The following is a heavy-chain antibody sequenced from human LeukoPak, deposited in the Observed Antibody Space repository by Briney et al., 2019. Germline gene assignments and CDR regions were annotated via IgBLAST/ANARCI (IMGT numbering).Heavy chain of an antibody. J-gene: IGHJ4*02. V-gene: IGHV1-18*01. CDR2: ISAYNGNT. Sequence: ASVKVSCKASGYTFTSYGISWVRQAPGQGLEWMGWISAYNGNTNYAQKLQGRVTMTTDTSTSTAYMELRSLRSDDTAVYYCARDPRCSSTSCYNLEFDYWGQGTLVTVSS. D-gene: IGHD2-2*02. CDR1: GYTFTSYG. CDR3: ARDPRCSSTSCYNLEFDY.